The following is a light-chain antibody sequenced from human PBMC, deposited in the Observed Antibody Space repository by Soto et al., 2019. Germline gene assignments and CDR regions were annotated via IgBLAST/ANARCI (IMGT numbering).Light chain of an antibody. CDR1: QSVSTSY. CDR3: QQYGSVPLT. CDR2: GAS. J-gene: IGKJ4*01. Sequence: EIVLTQSPGTLSLSPGERATLSCRASQSVSTSYLAWYQQKPGQAPRLLIYGASSRATGIPDRFSGSGSGADFTLTISRLEPEEVAVYYCQQYGSVPLTFGGGTKVESK. V-gene: IGKV3-20*01.